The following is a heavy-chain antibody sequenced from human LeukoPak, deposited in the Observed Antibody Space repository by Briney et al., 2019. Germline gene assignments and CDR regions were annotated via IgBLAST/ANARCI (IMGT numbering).Heavy chain of an antibody. CDR3: ARGTTIAATD. CDR1: GGSISSYY. Sequence: SETLSLTCTVSGGSISSYYWSWIRQPPEKGLEWIGYIYYSGSTNYNPSLKNRVTISVDTSKNQFSLKLSSVTAADTAVYYCARGTTIAATDWGQGTLVTVSS. CDR2: IYYSGST. D-gene: IGHD6-13*01. J-gene: IGHJ4*02. V-gene: IGHV4-59*01.